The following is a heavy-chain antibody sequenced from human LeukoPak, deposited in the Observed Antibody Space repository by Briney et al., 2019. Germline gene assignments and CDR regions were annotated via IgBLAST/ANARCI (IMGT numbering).Heavy chain of an antibody. Sequence: SETLTLTCTVSGGSISSGSYYWSWIRQPAGKGLEWIGRVYTSGSTNYNPSLKSRVTISVDTSKNQFSLKLSSVAAADTAVYYCARDDWYFDLWGRGTLVTVSS. CDR1: GGSISSGSYY. CDR2: VYTSGST. CDR3: ARDDWYFDL. V-gene: IGHV4-61*02. J-gene: IGHJ2*01.